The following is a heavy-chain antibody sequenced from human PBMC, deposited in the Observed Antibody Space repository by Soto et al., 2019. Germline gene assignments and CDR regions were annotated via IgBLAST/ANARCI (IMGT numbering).Heavy chain of an antibody. CDR3: AKVPFGGSYDY. J-gene: IGHJ4*02. Sequence: QVRLVESGGGVVQPGRSLRLSCAASGFTFSSYGMHWVRQAPGKGLEWVAVISYDGSNKYYADSVKGRFTISRDNSKNTLYLQMNSLRAEDTAVYYCAKVPFGGSYDYWGQGTLVTVSS. V-gene: IGHV3-30*18. D-gene: IGHD1-26*01. CDR2: ISYDGSNK. CDR1: GFTFSSYG.